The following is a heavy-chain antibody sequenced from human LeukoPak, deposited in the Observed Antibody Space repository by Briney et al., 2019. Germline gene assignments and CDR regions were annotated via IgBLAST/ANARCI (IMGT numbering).Heavy chain of an antibody. V-gene: IGHV3-49*04. CDR2: IRSKAYGGTT. Sequence: PGRSLRLSCTASGFTFGDYAMSWVRQAPGKGLEWVGFIRSKAYGGTTECAASVKGRFTISTGDSKSIAYLQMNSLKTEDTAVYYCTRARWELLSGDYWGQGTLVTVSS. CDR3: TRARWELLSGDY. CDR1: GFTFGDYA. D-gene: IGHD1-26*01. J-gene: IGHJ4*02.